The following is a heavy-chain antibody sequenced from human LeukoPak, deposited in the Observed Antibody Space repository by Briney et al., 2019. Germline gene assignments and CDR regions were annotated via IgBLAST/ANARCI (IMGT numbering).Heavy chain of an antibody. CDR3: ASAAGSSSFPGGFDY. D-gene: IGHD6-6*01. Sequence: SETLSLTCAVSGDSLSSGDYSWRWIRQPPGTGLEWLGYIYYSGSTYYNPSLKSRVTISVHTSKNQFSLKLSSVTAADTAVYYCASAAGSSSFPGGFDYWGQGTLVTVSS. V-gene: IGHV4-30-4*07. CDR1: GDSLSSGDYS. J-gene: IGHJ4*02. CDR2: IYYSGST.